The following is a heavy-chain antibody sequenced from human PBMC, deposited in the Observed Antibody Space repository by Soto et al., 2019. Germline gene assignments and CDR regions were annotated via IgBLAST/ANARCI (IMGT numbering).Heavy chain of an antibody. J-gene: IGHJ6*02. CDR1: GGTFSSYA. CDR3: ARGAVPAATYYYYGMDV. V-gene: IGHV1-69*01. D-gene: IGHD2-2*01. Sequence: QVQLVQSGAEVKKPGSSVKVSCKASGGTFSSYAISWVRQAPGQGLEWMGGIIPIFGTANYAQKFQGRVTITADESTSTAYVELSSLRSEDTAVYYCARGAVPAATYYYYGMDVWGQGTTVTVSS. CDR2: IIPIFGTA.